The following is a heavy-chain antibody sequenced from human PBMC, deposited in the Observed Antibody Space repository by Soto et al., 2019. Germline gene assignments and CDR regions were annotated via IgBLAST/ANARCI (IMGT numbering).Heavy chain of an antibody. J-gene: IGHJ5*02. V-gene: IGHV1-69*01. D-gene: IGHD2-15*01. CDR2: IIPLYGTT. Sequence: QMQLVQSGAEVKKPGSSVRVSCEASGDTFRNYAISWVRQAPGQGLEWLGGIIPLYGTTNYAQKFQDRVTFTADGSTTTAYMDLSSLRKEDTAVYYCARDLGGCSAGSCRYNWFDLWGQGTLVTVSS. CDR1: GDTFRNYA. CDR3: ARDLGGCSAGSCRYNWFDL.